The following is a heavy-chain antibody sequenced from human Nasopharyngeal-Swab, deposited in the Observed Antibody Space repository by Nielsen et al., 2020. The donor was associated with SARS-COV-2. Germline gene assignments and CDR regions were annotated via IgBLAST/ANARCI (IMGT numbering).Heavy chain of an antibody. Sequence: GESLKISCAASGFTFSSYAMHWVRQAPGKGLEWVAVISYDGSNKYYADSVKGRFTISRDNSKNTLYLQMNSLRAEDTAVYYCARGISISYSSSFSAFDIWGQGTMVTVSS. CDR1: GFTFSSYA. CDR3: ARGISISYSSSFSAFDI. V-gene: IGHV3-30-3*01. J-gene: IGHJ3*02. CDR2: ISYDGSNK. D-gene: IGHD6-13*01.